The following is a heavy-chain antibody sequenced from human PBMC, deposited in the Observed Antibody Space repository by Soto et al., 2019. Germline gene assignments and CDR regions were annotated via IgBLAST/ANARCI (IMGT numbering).Heavy chain of an antibody. CDR3: AREPPGARAGFDY. V-gene: IGHV1-46*01. CDR1: GYIFTTYY. D-gene: IGHD6-13*01. Sequence: QVQLVQSGAEVEKPGASVKVSCKASGYIFTTYYIHWVRQAPGEGLEWMGMINIQNGDTNRPQKFRDRVTMTRDTSTSTVYMELTSLRSEDTAVYFCAREPPGARAGFDYWGHGTLVTVSS. J-gene: IGHJ4*01. CDR2: INIQNGDT.